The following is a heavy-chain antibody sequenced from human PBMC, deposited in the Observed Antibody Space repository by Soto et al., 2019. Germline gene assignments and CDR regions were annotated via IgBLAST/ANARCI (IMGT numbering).Heavy chain of an antibody. Sequence: DSLQVCCESCDYTFSSYTLHWVRQAPGQRLEWMGWINAGNGDSKYSQKFQGRVSISRDTSASTASMELSSLTSEDTAVYYCARELQGLYYFDYWGQGTLVTVSS. CDR2: INAGNGDS. V-gene: IGHV1-3*01. J-gene: IGHJ4*02. D-gene: IGHD4-4*01. CDR3: ARELQGLYYFDY. CDR1: DYTFSSYT.